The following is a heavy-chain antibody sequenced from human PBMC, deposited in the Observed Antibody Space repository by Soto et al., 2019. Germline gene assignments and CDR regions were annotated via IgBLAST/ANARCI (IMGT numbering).Heavy chain of an antibody. CDR3: ARTYGSALDY. CDR1: GGSISRYY. CDR2: IYYSGST. J-gene: IGHJ4*02. Sequence: QVQLQESGPGLVKPSETLSLTCTVSGGSISRYYWSWIRQHPGKGLEWIGYIYYSGSTNYNPSLKSRVTISVDTSKNQFSLKLSSVTAADTAVYYCARTYGSALDYWGQGTLVTVSS. D-gene: IGHD3-10*01. V-gene: IGHV4-59*01.